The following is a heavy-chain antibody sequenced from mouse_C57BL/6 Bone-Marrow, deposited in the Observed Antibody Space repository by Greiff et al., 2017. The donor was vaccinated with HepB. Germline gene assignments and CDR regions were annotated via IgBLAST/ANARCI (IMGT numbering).Heavy chain of an antibody. CDR1: GYTFTSYD. J-gene: IGHJ2*01. D-gene: IGHD1-1*01. CDR3: ARRNYGSSPLFDY. V-gene: IGHV1-85*01. CDR2: IYPRDGST. Sequence: VQLQQSGPELVKPGASVKLSCKASGYTFTSYDINWVKQRPGQGLEWIGWIYPRDGSTKYNEKFKGKATLTVDTSSSTAYMELHSLTSEDSAVYFCARRNYGSSPLFDYWGQGTTLTVSS.